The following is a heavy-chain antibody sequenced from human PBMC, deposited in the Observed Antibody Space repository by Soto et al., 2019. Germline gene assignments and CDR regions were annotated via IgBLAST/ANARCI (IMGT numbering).Heavy chain of an antibody. J-gene: IGHJ6*02. CDR3: ARGDVYSYGYGYYGLDC. CDR1: GFTFSSYG. D-gene: IGHD5-18*01. V-gene: IGHV3-33*01. CDR2: IWYDGSNK. Sequence: QPGGSMRLSCAASGFTFSSYGMHWVRQAPGKGLEWVAVIWYDGSNKYYADSVKGRFTISRDNSKNTLYLQMNSLRAEDTAGYYCARGDVYSYGYGYYGLDCWGQGTTVTVSS.